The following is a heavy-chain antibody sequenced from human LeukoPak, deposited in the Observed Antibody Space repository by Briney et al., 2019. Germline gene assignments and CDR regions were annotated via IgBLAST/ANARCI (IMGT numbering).Heavy chain of an antibody. CDR2: IRTKANNYGT. V-gene: IGHV3-73*01. J-gene: IGHJ4*02. D-gene: IGHD6-6*01. CDR1: GFTFSTYW. CDR3: TKLGDYSSSSGDY. Sequence: GGSLRLSCAASGFTFSTYWMSWVRQAPGKGLEWVGRIRTKANNYGTAYAASVKGRFTISRDDSKNTAYLQMNSLKTEDTAVYYCTKLGDYSSSSGDYWGQGTLVTVSS.